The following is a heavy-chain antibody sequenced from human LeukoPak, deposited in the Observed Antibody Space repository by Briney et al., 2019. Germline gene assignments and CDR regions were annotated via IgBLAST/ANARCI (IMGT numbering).Heavy chain of an antibody. CDR2: IIPIFGTA. Sequence: SVKVSCKASGGTFSNYAISWVRQAPGQGLEWMGGIIPIFGTANYAQKFQGRVTITADESTSTAYMELGSLTSEDTAVYYCAKDSEFRGVNLLWYWGQGTLVTVSS. CDR3: AKDSEFRGVNLLWY. D-gene: IGHD3-10*01. J-gene: IGHJ4*02. CDR1: GGTFSNYA. V-gene: IGHV1-69*13.